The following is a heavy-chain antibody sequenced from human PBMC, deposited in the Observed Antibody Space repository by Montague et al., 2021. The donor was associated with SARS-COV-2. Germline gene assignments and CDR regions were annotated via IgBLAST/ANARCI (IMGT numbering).Heavy chain of an antibody. CDR1: GASISSSTYY. J-gene: IGHJ4*02. Sequence: SETLSLTCTVSGASISSSTYYWGWIRQPPGKGLEWIGRIYSSGNANYSPSLKSRVTMSVDTSQNQFSLKLNSLTAADTAVYYCARGDHPQSGSWYFFDTWGQGALVTVSS. CDR3: ARGDHPQSGSWYFFDT. CDR2: IYSSGNA. D-gene: IGHD6-13*01. V-gene: IGHV4-61*05.